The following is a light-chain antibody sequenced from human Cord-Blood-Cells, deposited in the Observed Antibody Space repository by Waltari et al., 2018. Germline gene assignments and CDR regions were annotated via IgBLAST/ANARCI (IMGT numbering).Light chain of an antibody. J-gene: IGLJ2*01. CDR3: SSYTSSSTL. V-gene: IGLV2-14*01. CDR2: DVS. Sequence: QSALTQPASVSGSPGQSITISCTGTSSDVGGYNYGPWYQQHPGKAPKLMIYDVSNRPSGVSNRFAGSKSGNTAALTISGLQAEDEADYYCSSYTSSSTLFGGGTKLTVL. CDR1: SSDVGGYNY.